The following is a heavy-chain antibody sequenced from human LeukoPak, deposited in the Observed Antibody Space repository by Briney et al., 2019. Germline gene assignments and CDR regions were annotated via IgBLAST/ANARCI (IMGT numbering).Heavy chain of an antibody. Sequence: SVKVSCKASGGTFSSYAISWVRQAPGQGLEWMGGIIPIFGTANYAQKFQGRVTMTEDTSTDTAYMELSSLRSEDTAVYYCATDRDCSGGSCYSGWFDPWGQGTLVTVSS. CDR1: GGTFSSYA. J-gene: IGHJ5*02. V-gene: IGHV1-69*06. CDR3: ATDRDCSGGSCYSGWFDP. CDR2: IIPIFGTA. D-gene: IGHD2-15*01.